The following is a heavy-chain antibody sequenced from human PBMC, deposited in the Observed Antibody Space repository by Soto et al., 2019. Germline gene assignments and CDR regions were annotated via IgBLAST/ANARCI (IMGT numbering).Heavy chain of an antibody. CDR3: ARGSIFGVVISYDGMDV. CDR1: GGTFSSYA. J-gene: IGHJ6*02. V-gene: IGHV1-69*01. D-gene: IGHD3-3*01. Sequence: QVQLVQSGAEVKKPGSSVKVSCKASGGTFSSYAISWVRQAPGQGLEWMGGIIPTFGTANYAQQFQGRVTITADESTGTAYMELSSLRSEEAAVYYCARGSIFGVVISYDGMDVWGQGTTVTVSS. CDR2: IIPTFGTA.